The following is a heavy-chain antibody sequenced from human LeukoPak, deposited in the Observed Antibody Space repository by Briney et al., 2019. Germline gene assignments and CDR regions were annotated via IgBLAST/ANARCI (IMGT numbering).Heavy chain of an antibody. CDR2: ISGSGGST. V-gene: IGHV3-23*01. Sequence: PGGSLRLSCTASGYTFSSYDMSWVRRAPGKGLEWVSAISGSGGSTYYADSVKGRFTISRDNSKNTLYLQMNSLRAEDTAVYYCAKDVVTTDYWGQGTLVTVSS. CDR3: AKDVVTTDY. D-gene: IGHD2-21*02. J-gene: IGHJ4*02. CDR1: GYTFSSYD.